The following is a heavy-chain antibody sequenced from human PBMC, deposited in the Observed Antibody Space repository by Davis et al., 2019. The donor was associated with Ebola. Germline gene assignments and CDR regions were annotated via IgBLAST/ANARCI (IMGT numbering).Heavy chain of an antibody. CDR2: INTNTGNP. CDR3: ATLPEV. Sequence: AASVKVSCKASGYRFTTYGLHWVRQAPGQGLAWMGWINTNTGNPRYAKGFTGRFVFPLDTSVNMAYLLVNGLRTEDAAVYYCATLPEVWGQGRMVTAS. V-gene: IGHV7-4-1*04. J-gene: IGHJ3*01. CDR1: GYRFTTYG.